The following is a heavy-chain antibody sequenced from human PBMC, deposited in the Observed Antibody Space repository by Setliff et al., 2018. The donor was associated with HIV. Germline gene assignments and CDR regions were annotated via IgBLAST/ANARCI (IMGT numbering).Heavy chain of an antibody. Sequence: SETLSLTCAVYGGSFSGYYWSWIRQPPGKGLEWIGEIDHRGRPKYNPSLKSRVTISVDTSKNQFSLKLRSVTAADTAVYYCARYRVLGLVMDVWGQGTTVTVSS. CDR1: GGSFSGYY. D-gene: IGHD2-15*01. CDR2: IDHRGRP. J-gene: IGHJ6*02. V-gene: IGHV4-34*01. CDR3: ARYRVLGLVMDV.